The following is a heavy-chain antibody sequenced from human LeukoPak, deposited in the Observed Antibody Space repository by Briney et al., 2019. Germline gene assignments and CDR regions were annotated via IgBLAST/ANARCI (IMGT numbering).Heavy chain of an antibody. CDR1: GFTFSSYG. D-gene: IGHD3-22*01. CDR2: ISYDGSNK. CDR3: AKVGRYYYDSSGYFDY. J-gene: IGHJ4*02. V-gene: IGHV3-30*18. Sequence: SGGSLRLSCAASGFTFSSYGMHWVRQAPGKGLEWVAVISYDGSNKYYADSVKGRFTISRDNSKNTLYLQMNSLRAEDTAVHYCAKVGRYYYDSSGYFDYWGQGTLVTVSS.